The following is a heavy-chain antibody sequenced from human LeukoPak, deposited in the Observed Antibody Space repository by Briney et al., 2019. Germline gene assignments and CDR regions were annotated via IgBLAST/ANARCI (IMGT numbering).Heavy chain of an antibody. D-gene: IGHD2-21*01. CDR2: ISSSSSTI. J-gene: IGHJ5*02. CDR1: GFTFSSYS. Sequence: PGGSLRLSCAASGFTFSSYSMNWVRQAPGKGLEWVSYISSSSSTIYYADSVKGRFTISRGNAKNTLYLQMNSLRAEDTAVYYCARIRRFPNWFDPWGQGTLVTVSS. V-gene: IGHV3-48*01. CDR3: ARIRRFPNWFDP.